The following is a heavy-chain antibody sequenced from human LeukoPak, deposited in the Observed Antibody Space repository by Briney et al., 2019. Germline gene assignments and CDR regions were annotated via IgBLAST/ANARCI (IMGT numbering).Heavy chain of an antibody. CDR1: GGSISSYY. D-gene: IGHD3-10*01. CDR2: IYTSGST. J-gene: IGHJ4*02. Sequence: PSETLSLTRTVSGGSISSYYWSWIRQPAGKGLEWIGRIYTSGSTNYNPSLKSRVTISVDTSKNQFSLKLSSVTAADTAVYYCARTRYYYNSRSYGAPYYFDYWGQGTLVTVSS. V-gene: IGHV4-4*07. CDR3: ARTRYYYNSRSYGAPYYFDY.